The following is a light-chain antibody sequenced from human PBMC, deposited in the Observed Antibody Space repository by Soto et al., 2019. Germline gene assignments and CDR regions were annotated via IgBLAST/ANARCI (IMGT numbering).Light chain of an antibody. Sequence: EIVLTQSPGTLSLSPGERATLSCRASQSFNSIYLAWYQQKPGQAPRLLIYGASSGATGIPDRFSGSGSGTDFTLTISRLEPEDFAVYYCHQYDSWTFGQGTKVEIK. CDR1: QSFNSIY. V-gene: IGKV3-20*01. J-gene: IGKJ1*01. CDR3: HQYDSWT. CDR2: GAS.